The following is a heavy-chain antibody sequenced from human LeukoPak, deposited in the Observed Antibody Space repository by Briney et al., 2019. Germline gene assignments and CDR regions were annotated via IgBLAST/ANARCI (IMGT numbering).Heavy chain of an antibody. CDR3: AKDPRAYSSSCCDY. V-gene: IGHV3-23*01. J-gene: IGHJ4*02. CDR2: ISGSGGST. Sequence: GGSLRLSCAASGFTFSSYAMSWVRQAPGKGLESVSAISGSGGSTYYADSVKGRFTISRDNSKNTLYLQMNSLRAEDTAVYYCAKDPRAYSSSCCDYWGQGTLVTVSS. CDR1: GFTFSSYA. D-gene: IGHD6-13*01.